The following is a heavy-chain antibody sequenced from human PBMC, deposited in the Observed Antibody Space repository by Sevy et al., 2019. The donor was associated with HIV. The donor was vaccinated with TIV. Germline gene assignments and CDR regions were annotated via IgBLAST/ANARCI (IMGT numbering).Heavy chain of an antibody. CDR1: GFTFSSYA. Sequence: GGSLRLSCTSSGFTFSSYAMNWVRQAPGRGLEWVSTISHSGDSTYYADSVKGRFTMSRDNSENTLYLQMNSLRAEDTALYYCAGRKVGDFWSGSIRGPWAGGPLFDYWGQRTLVTVSS. D-gene: IGHD3-3*01. CDR2: ISHSGDST. V-gene: IGHV3-23*01. CDR3: AGRKVGDFWSGSIRGPWAGGPLFDY. J-gene: IGHJ4*02.